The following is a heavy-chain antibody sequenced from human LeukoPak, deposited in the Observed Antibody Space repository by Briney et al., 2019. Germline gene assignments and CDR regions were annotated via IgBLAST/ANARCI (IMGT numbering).Heavy chain of an antibody. J-gene: IGHJ2*01. CDR1: GDSVSSNSAA. V-gene: IGHV6-1*01. CDR2: TYYRSKWYD. CDR3: ARDSPLTTVTTFPYWYFDL. Sequence: SQTLSLTCAISGDSVSSNSAAWNWIRQSPSRGLEWLGRTYYRSKWYDDYAVSVKSRITINPDTSKNQFSLQLNSVTPEDTAVYYCARDSPLTTVTTFPYWYFDLWGRGTLVTVSS. D-gene: IGHD4-17*01.